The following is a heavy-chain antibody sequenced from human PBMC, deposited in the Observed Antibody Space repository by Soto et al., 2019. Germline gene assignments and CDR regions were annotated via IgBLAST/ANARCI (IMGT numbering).Heavy chain of an antibody. CDR2: MNSDGSST. CDR3: ATADVDY. Sequence: GGSLRLSCAASGFTFGNSWMHWVRQAPGEGLEWVSRMNSDGSSTNYADSVKGRFTVSRDNAKNTLYLQMNSLRAEDTAVYYCATADVDYWGPGTLVTVSS. V-gene: IGHV3-74*01. CDR1: GFTFGNSW. J-gene: IGHJ4*02.